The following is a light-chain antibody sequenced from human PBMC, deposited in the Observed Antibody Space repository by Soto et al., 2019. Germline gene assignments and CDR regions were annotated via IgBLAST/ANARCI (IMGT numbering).Light chain of an antibody. J-gene: IGKJ1*01. CDR3: QQYGGSST. V-gene: IGKV3-20*01. CDR1: QSVANTY. CDR2: GTS. Sequence: EIVLTQSPVTLSLSPGERATLSCRASQSVANTYLAWYQQTPGQAPRLLIYGTSNRATGIPDRFSGSGSGTDFTLTISRLEPEDFAMYYCQQYGGSSTFGQGTKVDIK.